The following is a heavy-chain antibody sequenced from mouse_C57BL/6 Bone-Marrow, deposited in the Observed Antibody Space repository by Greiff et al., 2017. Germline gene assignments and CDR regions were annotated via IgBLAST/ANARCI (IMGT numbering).Heavy chain of an antibody. CDR3: ARSPITTVVAPSAMDY. CDR2: IYPRDGST. J-gene: IGHJ4*01. Sequence: QVQLQQSGPELVKPGASVKLSCKASGYTFTSYDINWVKQRPGQGLEWIGWIYPRDGSTKYNEKFKGKATLTVDTSSSTAYMDLQRLTSEDSAVYFCARSPITTVVAPSAMDYWGQGTSVTVSS. V-gene: IGHV1-85*01. CDR1: GYTFTSYD. D-gene: IGHD1-1*01.